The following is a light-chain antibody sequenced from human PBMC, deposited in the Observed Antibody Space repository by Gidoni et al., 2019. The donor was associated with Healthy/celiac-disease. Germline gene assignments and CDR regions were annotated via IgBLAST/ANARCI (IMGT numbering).Light chain of an antibody. J-gene: IGLJ2*01. CDR2: EVS. V-gene: IGLV2-14*01. CDR1: SSDVGGYNY. Sequence: GQSLTISCTGTSSDVGGYNYVSWYQQHPGKAPKLMIYEVSNRPSGVSNSFSGSKSGNTASLTISGLQAEDEADYYCSSYTSSSTPHVVFGGGTKLTVL. CDR3: SSYTSSSTPHVV.